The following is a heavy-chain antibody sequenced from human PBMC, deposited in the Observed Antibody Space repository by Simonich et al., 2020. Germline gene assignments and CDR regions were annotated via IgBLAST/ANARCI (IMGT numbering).Heavy chain of an antibody. Sequence: QVQLQQWGAGLLKPSETLSLTCAVYGGSFSGYYWSWIRKPPGKGLAWIGEINHSGSTNYNPSLKSRVTISVYTSKNQFSRKLSSVNAADTAVYYCARGKGWKNAFDIWGQGTMVTVSS. CDR2: INHSGST. D-gene: IGHD1-1*01. CDR1: GGSFSGYY. CDR3: ARGKGWKNAFDI. V-gene: IGHV4-34*01. J-gene: IGHJ3*02.